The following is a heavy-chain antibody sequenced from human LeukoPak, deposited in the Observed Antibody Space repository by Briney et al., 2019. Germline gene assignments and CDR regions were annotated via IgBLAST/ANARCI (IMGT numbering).Heavy chain of an antibody. Sequence: GRSLRLSCAASGFTFSSYAMHWVRQAPGKGLEWVAVISYDGSNKYYADSVKGRFTISRDNSKNTLYLQMNSLRAEDTAVYYCARGLRQWLVASGMDVWGQGTTVTVSS. CDR3: ARGLRQWLVASGMDV. CDR2: ISYDGSNK. CDR1: GFTFSSYA. J-gene: IGHJ6*02. D-gene: IGHD6-19*01. V-gene: IGHV3-30-3*01.